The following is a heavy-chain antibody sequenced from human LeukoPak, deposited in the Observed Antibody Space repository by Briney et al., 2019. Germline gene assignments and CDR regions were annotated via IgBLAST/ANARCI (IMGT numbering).Heavy chain of an antibody. J-gene: IGHJ6*02. CDR2: IRYDGNNK. V-gene: IGHV3-30*02. D-gene: IGHD3-22*01. Sequence: GGSLRLSCAASDFTFSTYGMHWVRQAPGKGLEWVSFIRYDGNNKYYADSVKGRFTISRDNSKNTLYLQMNNLRAEDTAVYYCARSYYYDSSNSKYFYYAMDVWGHGATVTVSS. CDR3: ARSYYYDSSNSKYFYYAMDV. CDR1: DFTFSTYG.